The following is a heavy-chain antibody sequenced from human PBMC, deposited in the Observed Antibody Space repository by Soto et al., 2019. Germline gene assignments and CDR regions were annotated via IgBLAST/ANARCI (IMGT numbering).Heavy chain of an antibody. CDR3: ARGPTDYYDNSANYFLDY. J-gene: IGHJ4*02. D-gene: IGHD3-22*01. CDR2: ISTYNGNT. Sequence: QVPLVQSGAEVKKAGASVKVSCKASGYTFITYGVSWVRQATGQGLDWLGWISTYNGNTRYAERLQGRVTMTTDTTTNTAYMELRNLRSDDTAVYYCARGPTDYYDNSANYFLDYWGQGTLVTVSS. CDR1: GYTFITYG. V-gene: IGHV1-18*01.